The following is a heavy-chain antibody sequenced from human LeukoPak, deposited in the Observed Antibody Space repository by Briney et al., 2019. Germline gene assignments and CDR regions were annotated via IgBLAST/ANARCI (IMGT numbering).Heavy chain of an antibody. CDR2: INYGRTT. Sequence: SETLSLTCTVSGGSISSNNYYWSWIRPPPGREMEWIASINYGRTTYYNPSLKTRVTISVDTSKNQFSLRLSSVTAADTALYLCARYVVSGAGKYYFVYWGQGSLVTVSS. CDR1: GGSISSNNYY. J-gene: IGHJ4*02. D-gene: IGHD3-10*01. CDR3: ARYVVSGAGKYYFVY. V-gene: IGHV4-39*01.